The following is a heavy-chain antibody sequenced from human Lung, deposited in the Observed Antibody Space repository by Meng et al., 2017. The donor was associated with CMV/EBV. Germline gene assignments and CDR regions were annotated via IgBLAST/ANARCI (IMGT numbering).Heavy chain of an antibody. CDR2: INSDGSST. CDR1: GFTFSSYW. Sequence: GGSLKIXCAASGFTFSSYWMHWVRQAPGKGLVWVSRINSDGSSTSYADSVKGRFTISRDNAKNTLYLQMNSLRAEDTAVYYCARGGSSWGGKYYYYGMDVWGQGTTVTVSS. D-gene: IGHD6-13*01. V-gene: IGHV3-74*01. J-gene: IGHJ6*02. CDR3: ARGGSSWGGKYYYYGMDV.